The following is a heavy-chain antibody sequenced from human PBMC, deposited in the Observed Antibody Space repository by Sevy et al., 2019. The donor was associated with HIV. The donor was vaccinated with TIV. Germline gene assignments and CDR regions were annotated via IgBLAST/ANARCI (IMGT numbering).Heavy chain of an antibody. V-gene: IGHV1-46*01. CDR3: ASLAAASGLDYMDV. D-gene: IGHD6-13*01. CDR1: GYTLTSHY. J-gene: IGHJ6*03. CDR2: SNPSGGYT. Sequence: ASVKVSCKASGYTLTSHYMHWVRQAPGQGLEWMGISNPSGGYTRYAQKFQGRVIMTRDTSTSTAYMELSSLRSDDTAVYYCASLAAASGLDYMDVWGKGTTITVSS.